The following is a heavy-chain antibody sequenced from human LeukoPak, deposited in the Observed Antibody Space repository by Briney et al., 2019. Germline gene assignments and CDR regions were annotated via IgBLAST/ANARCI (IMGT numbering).Heavy chain of an antibody. CDR1: GGTFSSYA. V-gene: IGHV1-69*04. CDR2: IIPIFGIA. CDR3: AQILSGYSGYVDY. D-gene: IGHD5-12*01. Sequence: GASVKVSCKASGGTFSSYAISWVRQAPGQGLEWMGRIIPIFGIASYAQKFQGRVTITADKSTSTAYMELSSLRSEDTAVYYCAQILSGYSGYVDYWGQGTLVTVSS. J-gene: IGHJ4*02.